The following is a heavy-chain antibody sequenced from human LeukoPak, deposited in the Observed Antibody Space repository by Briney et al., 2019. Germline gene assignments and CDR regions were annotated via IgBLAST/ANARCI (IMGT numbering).Heavy chain of an antibody. CDR2: ISGSGGST. J-gene: IGHJ5*02. D-gene: IGHD2-2*01. V-gene: IGHV3-23*01. CDR1: GFTFSSYA. CDR3: ARVGDVVLAAASNWFDP. Sequence: PGGSLRLSCAASGFTFSSYAMSWVRQAPGKGLEWVSAISGSGGSTYYADSVKGRFTISRDNSKNTLYLQMNSLRAEDTAVYYCARVGDVVLAAASNWFDPWGQGTLVTVPS.